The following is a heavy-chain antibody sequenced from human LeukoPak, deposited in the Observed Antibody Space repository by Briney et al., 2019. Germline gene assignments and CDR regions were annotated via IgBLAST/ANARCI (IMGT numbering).Heavy chain of an antibody. J-gene: IGHJ4*02. V-gene: IGHV3-11*01. CDR2: ISRSDSTI. CDR3: ARSRFGESGSFDY. D-gene: IGHD3-10*01. Sequence: GGSLRLSCAASGFSFSDYYMSWIRQAPGKGLEWVSYISRSDSTIYYADSVKGRFTISRDNAKNSLYQQMNSLRAEDTGVYYCARSRFGESGSFDYWGQGTLVTVSS. CDR1: GFSFSDYY.